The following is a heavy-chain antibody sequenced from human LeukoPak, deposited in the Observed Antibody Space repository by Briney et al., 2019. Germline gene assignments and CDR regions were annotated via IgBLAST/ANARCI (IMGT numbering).Heavy chain of an antibody. CDR3: ARSLYCSGGSCYQAGY. CDR2: MNPNSGNT. V-gene: IGHV1-8*01. CDR1: GYTFTSYD. J-gene: IGHJ4*02. Sequence: ASVKVSCKASGYTFTSYDINWVRQATGQGLEWMGWMNPNSGNTGYAQKFQGRVTMTRNTSISTAYVELSSLRSEDTAVYYCARSLYCSGGSCYQAGYWGQGTLVTVSS. D-gene: IGHD2-15*01.